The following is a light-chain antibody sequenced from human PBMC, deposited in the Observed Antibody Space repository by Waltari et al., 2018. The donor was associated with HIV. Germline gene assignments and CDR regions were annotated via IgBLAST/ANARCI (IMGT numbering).Light chain of an antibody. CDR2: KAS. CDR1: QSVRTW. CDR3: QQYHIYPYT. Sequence: DLQMTQSPSTLSSAVGHRVTFTCRASQSVRTWLAWYQQKPGKATKVLIYKASSLGSGVPSRFSGSQSGTEFTLTISSLQPDDSATYYCQQYHIYPYTFGQGTKLEIK. J-gene: IGKJ2*01. V-gene: IGKV1-5*03.